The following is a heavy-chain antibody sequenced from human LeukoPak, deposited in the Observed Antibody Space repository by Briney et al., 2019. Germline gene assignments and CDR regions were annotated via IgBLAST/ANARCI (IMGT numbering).Heavy chain of an antibody. V-gene: IGHV1-18*01. CDR1: GYTFMNYG. J-gene: IGHJ4*02. CDR3: ARTSDSSGYYPSYFDS. D-gene: IGHD3-22*01. Sequence: ASVKVSCKASGYTFMNYGIIWVRQAPGQGLEWMGWISAYNGNTNYAQKLQGRVTMTTDTSTSTAYMELRSLRSDDTAVYYCARTSDSSGYYPSYFDSWGQGTLVTVSS. CDR2: ISAYNGNT.